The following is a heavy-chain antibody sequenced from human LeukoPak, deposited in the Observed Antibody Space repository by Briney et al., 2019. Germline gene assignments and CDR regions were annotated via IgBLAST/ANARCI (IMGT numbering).Heavy chain of an antibody. CDR3: AREGEDFWSGYYVDY. J-gene: IGHJ4*02. D-gene: IGHD3-3*01. CDR1: GFTFSSYW. V-gene: IGHV3-7*01. CDR2: IKQDGSEK. Sequence: PGGSLRLSYAASGFTFSSYWMSWVRQAPGKGLEWVANIKQDGSEKYYVDSVKGRFTISRDNAKNSLYLQMNSLRAEDTAVYYCAREGEDFWSGYYVDYWGQGTLVTVSS.